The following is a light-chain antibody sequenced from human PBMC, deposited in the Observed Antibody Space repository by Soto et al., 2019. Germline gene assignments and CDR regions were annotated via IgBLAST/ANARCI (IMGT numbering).Light chain of an antibody. V-gene: IGKV3-20*01. J-gene: IGKJ1*01. CDR1: QSLSSN. Sequence: EIVLTHSPGTLSLSPGERATLSCRASQSLSSNLAWYQQKPGQAPRLLIYGASTRATGVPARFSGSGSGTDFTLSISRLEPDDFAVYYCHQYESSPQTFGRGTKVDIK. CDR3: HQYESSPQT. CDR2: GAS.